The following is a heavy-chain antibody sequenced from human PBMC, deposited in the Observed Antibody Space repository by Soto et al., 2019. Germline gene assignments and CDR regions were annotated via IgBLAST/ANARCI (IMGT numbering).Heavy chain of an antibody. V-gene: IGHV3-23*01. CDR3: ASPAIFYGSGPDNWFDP. J-gene: IGHJ5*02. D-gene: IGHD3-3*01. Sequence: PGGSLRLSCAASGFTFSSYAMSWVRQAPGKGLEWVSAISGSGGSTYYADSVKGRFTISRDNSKNTLYLQMNSLRAEDTAVYYCASPAIFYGSGPDNWFDPWGQGTLVTVSS. CDR2: ISGSGGST. CDR1: GFTFSSYA.